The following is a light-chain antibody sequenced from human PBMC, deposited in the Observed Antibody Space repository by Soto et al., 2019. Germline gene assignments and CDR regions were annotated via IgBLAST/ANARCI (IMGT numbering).Light chain of an antibody. CDR2: EAS. Sequence: QSVLTQPASVFGLPGRPITISGTGSSTDVGAYNYVSWYQQYPGQAPNLLIYEASRRPSGFSHRFSGSKSVNTASLTISGLQAEDEAHYYCNSYTTMNTYVFGTGTKVTVL. V-gene: IGLV2-14*01. CDR1: STDVGAYNY. J-gene: IGLJ1*01. CDR3: NSYTTMNTYV.